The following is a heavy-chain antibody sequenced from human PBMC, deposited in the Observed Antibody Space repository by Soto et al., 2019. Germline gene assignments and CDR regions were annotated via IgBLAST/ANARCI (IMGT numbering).Heavy chain of an antibody. Sequence: GGSLRLSCAASGFTFSSYGMHWVLQAPGKGLEWVAVISYDGSNKYYADSVKGRFTISRDNSKNTLYLQMNSLRAEDTAVYYCAKGYYDFWSGLLNWFDPWGQGTLVTVSS. J-gene: IGHJ5*02. CDR1: GFTFSSYG. CDR3: AKGYYDFWSGLLNWFDP. CDR2: ISYDGSNK. V-gene: IGHV3-30*18. D-gene: IGHD3-3*01.